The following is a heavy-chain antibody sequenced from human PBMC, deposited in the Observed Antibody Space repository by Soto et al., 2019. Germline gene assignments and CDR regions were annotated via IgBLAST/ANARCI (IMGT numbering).Heavy chain of an antibody. Sequence: EVHLVESGGGLVKPGGSLRLSCAVSGFTFSSCTMNWVRQAPGKGLEWVSSISPSTSHIYYTDSVKGRFTISRDNAKNSLFLQMNSLRAEDTAVYYCSGCSGGACQRNDGMDGWGQGTTVTVSS. J-gene: IGHJ6*02. V-gene: IGHV3-21*01. CDR2: ISPSTSHI. D-gene: IGHD2-15*01. CDR1: GFTFSSCT. CDR3: SGCSGGACQRNDGMDG.